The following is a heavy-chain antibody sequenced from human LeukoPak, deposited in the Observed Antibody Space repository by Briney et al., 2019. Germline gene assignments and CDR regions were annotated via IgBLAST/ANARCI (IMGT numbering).Heavy chain of an antibody. D-gene: IGHD6-19*01. CDR1: GFTFSSYG. CDR2: IRYDGSNE. Sequence: PGGSLRLSCAASGFTFSSYGMHWVRQAPGKGLEWVAFIRYDGSNEYYVDSVKGRFTISRDNSKNTLYLQMNSLRTEDTAVYYCAKDISSSYSNGLALGGQGTLVTVSS. V-gene: IGHV3-30*02. CDR3: AKDISSSYSNGLAL. J-gene: IGHJ4*02.